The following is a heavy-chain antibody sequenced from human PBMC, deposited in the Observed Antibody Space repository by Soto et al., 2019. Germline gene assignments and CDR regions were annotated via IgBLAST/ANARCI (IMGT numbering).Heavy chain of an antibody. Sequence: LSLTCSVFGGSISRNYWICIRQPAGKGLEWIGRIYKNGTTDYNPSLESRVTMSVDPSKNRISLKLSSATAADTAIYYCARGLYCGDECYFAYWGQGILVTVSS. CDR2: IYKNGTT. CDR1: GGSISRNY. J-gene: IGHJ4*02. CDR3: ARGLYCGDECYFAY. V-gene: IGHV4-4*07. D-gene: IGHD2-21*01.